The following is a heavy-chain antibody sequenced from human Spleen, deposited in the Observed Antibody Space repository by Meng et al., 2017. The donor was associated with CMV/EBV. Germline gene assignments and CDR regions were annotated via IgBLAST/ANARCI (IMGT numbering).Heavy chain of an antibody. CDR3: ARGVMVRGVLHLCHFDH. CDR2: ISGSSSYI. D-gene: IGHD3-10*01. Sequence: GGSLRLSCAASGFSFRSYSMNWVRQAPGKGLEWLSFISGSSSYIHSADSVKGRFTISRDNADNSLYLQMNSLRGEDTAVYYCARGVMVRGVLHLCHFDHWGQGTLVTVSS. J-gene: IGHJ4*02. CDR1: GFSFRSYS. V-gene: IGHV3-21*01.